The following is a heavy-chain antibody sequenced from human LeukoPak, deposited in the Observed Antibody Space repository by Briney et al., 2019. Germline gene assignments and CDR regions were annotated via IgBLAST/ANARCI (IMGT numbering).Heavy chain of an antibody. J-gene: IGHJ2*01. D-gene: IGHD3-3*01. CDR2: IYYSGST. V-gene: IGHV4-59*08. CDR1: GGSISSYY. CDR3: ARVTPDFWSGYSPRYFDL. Sequence: KASETLSLTCTVSGGSISSYYWSWIRQPPGKGLEWIGYIYYSGSTNYNPPLKSRVTISVDTSKNQFSLKLSSVTAADTAVYYCARVTPDFWSGYSPRYFDLWGRGTLVTVSS.